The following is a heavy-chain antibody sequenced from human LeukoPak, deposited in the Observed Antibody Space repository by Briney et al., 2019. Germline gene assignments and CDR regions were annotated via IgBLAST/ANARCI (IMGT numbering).Heavy chain of an antibody. V-gene: IGHV4-30-4*01. CDR1: GGSISSGDYY. D-gene: IGHD3-22*01. Sequence: SQTLSLSCTVSGGSISSGDYYWSWIRQPPGKGLEWIGYIYYSGSTYYNPSLKSRVTISVDTSKNQFSLKLSSVTAADTPVYYCARGRIYYYDSSGTWTGLPVGMDVWGQGTTVTVSS. CDR3: ARGRIYYYDSSGTWTGLPVGMDV. J-gene: IGHJ6*02. CDR2: IYYSGST.